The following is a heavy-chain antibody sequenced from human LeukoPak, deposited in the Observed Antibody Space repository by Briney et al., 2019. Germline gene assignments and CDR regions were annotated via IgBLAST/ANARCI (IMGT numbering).Heavy chain of an antibody. CDR1: GGSFSGYY. Sequence: PSETLSLTCAVYGGSFSGYYWSWIRQPPGKGLEWIGKINHSGSTNYNPSLKSRVTISVDTSKNQFSLKLSSVTAADTAVYYCARRGYLMDVWGKGTTVTVSS. D-gene: IGHD1-1*01. CDR2: INHSGST. J-gene: IGHJ6*03. CDR3: ARRGYLMDV. V-gene: IGHV4-34*01.